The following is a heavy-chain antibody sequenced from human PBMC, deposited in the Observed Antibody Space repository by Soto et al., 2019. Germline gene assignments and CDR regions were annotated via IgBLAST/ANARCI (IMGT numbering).Heavy chain of an antibody. Sequence: PGGSPRLSCAASGFSFSDYYMSWIRQAPGKGLEWVSYIDFSSNSIYYADSVKGRFTISRDNAKNSLYLQMNSLRAEDTAVYYCARDIEPPVLFFDYWGQGTLVTVSS. CDR1: GFSFSDYY. J-gene: IGHJ4*02. D-gene: IGHD1-26*01. CDR3: ARDIEPPVLFFDY. CDR2: IDFSSNSI. V-gene: IGHV3-11*01.